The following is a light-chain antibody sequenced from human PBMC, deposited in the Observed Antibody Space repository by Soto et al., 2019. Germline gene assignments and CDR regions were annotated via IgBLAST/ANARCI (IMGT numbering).Light chain of an antibody. CDR1: QSVSSY. V-gene: IGKV3-11*01. CDR2: DAS. J-gene: IGKJ5*01. CDR3: QQRSNWPPIT. Sequence: EIVLTQSPATLSLSPGERATLSCRASQSVSSYLAWYQQKPGKAPRLLIYDASNRATGIPARFSGSGSGTDFTLTISSLEPEDFAVYYCQQRSNWPPITFGHGTRLEIK.